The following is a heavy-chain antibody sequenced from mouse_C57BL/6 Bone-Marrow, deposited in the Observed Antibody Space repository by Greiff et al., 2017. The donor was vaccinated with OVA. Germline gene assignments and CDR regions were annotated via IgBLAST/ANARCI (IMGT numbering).Heavy chain of an antibody. Sequence: EVHLVESGGGLVQPKGSLKLSCAASGFSFNTYAMNWVRQAPGKGLEWVARIRSKSNNYATYYADSVKDRFTISRDASESMLYLQMNNLKTEDTAMYCCVRQGRGDAMDYWGQGTSVTVSS. D-gene: IGHD1-1*01. CDR2: IRSKSNNYAT. CDR1: GFSFNTYA. J-gene: IGHJ4*01. V-gene: IGHV10-1*01. CDR3: VRQGRGDAMDY.